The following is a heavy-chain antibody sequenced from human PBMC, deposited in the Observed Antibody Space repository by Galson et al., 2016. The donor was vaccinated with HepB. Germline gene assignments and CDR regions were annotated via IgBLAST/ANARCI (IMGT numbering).Heavy chain of an antibody. D-gene: IGHD3-22*01. Sequence: SLRLSCAASGFTFSSYAMAWVRQAPGKGLEWVSGITGSTTNTYYADSVKGRFTTSRDNSKNTLYLQMNSLRAEDTAIYYCAKRDYLDPRNYYPLFDHWGQGTRVTVSS. J-gene: IGHJ4*02. CDR3: AKRDYLDPRNYYPLFDH. CDR1: GFTFSSYA. CDR2: ITGSTTNT. V-gene: IGHV3-23*01.